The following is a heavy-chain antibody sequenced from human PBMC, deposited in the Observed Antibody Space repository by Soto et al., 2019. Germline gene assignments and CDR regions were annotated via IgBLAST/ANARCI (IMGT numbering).Heavy chain of an antibody. Sequence: PGGALRVSCAASGFTFSSYAMSWVRQAPGKGLEWVSAISGSGGSTYYADSVKGRFTISRDNSKNTLYLQMNSLRAEDTAIYYCAKGFNSWFYYFDYWGQGTLVTVSS. D-gene: IGHD6-13*01. CDR3: AKGFNSWFYYFDY. J-gene: IGHJ4*02. V-gene: IGHV3-23*01. CDR2: ISGSGGST. CDR1: GFTFSSYA.